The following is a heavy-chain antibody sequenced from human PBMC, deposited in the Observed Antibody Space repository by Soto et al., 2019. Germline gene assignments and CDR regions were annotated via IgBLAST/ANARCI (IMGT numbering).Heavy chain of an antibody. CDR2: IDPSDSYT. D-gene: IGHD3-3*02. V-gene: IGHV5-10-1*01. J-gene: IGHJ5*02. CDR3: ARLLLASVDFDP. Sequence: PGESLKISCKGSGYSFTSYWISWVRQMPGKGLEWMGRIDPSDSYTNYSPSFQGHVTISADKSISTAYLQWSRLKASDTAMYYGARLLLASVDFDPWGQGTLVTVSS. CDR1: GYSFTSYW.